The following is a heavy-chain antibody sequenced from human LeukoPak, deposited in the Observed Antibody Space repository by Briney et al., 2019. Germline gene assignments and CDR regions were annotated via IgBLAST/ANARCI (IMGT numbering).Heavy chain of an antibody. CDR2: IKKDGSEK. D-gene: IGHD3-16*01. CDR3: ARFISLGA. V-gene: IGHV3-7*01. CDR1: GFTFNSYW. J-gene: IGHJ5*02. Sequence: GGSLRLSCAASGFTFNSYWMSWIRQAPGKGLEWVANIKKDGSEKNYVDSVKGRFTISRDNAKNSLYLQMDSLRAEDTAVYYCARFISLGAWGQGTLVTVSS.